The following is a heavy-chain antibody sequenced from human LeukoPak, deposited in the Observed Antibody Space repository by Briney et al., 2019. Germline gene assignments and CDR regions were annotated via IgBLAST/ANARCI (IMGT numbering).Heavy chain of an antibody. CDR2: ISAYNGNT. CDR3: AREVPGSTREWEPPDAFDI. Sequence: ASVKVSCKASGYTFTSYGISWVRQAPGQGLEWMGWISAYNGNTNYAQKLQGRVTMTTDTSTSTAYMELRSLRSDDTAVYYCAREVPGSTREWEPPDAFDIWGQGTMVTVSS. J-gene: IGHJ3*02. V-gene: IGHV1-18*01. D-gene: IGHD1-26*01. CDR1: GYTFTSYG.